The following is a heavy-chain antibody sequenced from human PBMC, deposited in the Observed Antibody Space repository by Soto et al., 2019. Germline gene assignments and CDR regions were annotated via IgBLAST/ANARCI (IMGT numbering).Heavy chain of an antibody. CDR3: ARYPVWDYYYGLDV. J-gene: IGHJ6*02. D-gene: IGHD3-16*01. CDR1: GDSISTSNW. V-gene: IGHV4-4*02. Sequence: QVQLQQWGAGLLKPSETLSLTCAVSGDSISTSNWWTWVRQSPGKGLEWIGETYHNGNTNYNPSMKSRVTISVDKSKNQFSLHLASVTAADTAVYYCARYPVWDYYYGLDVWGQGTTVTVSS. CDR2: TYHNGNT.